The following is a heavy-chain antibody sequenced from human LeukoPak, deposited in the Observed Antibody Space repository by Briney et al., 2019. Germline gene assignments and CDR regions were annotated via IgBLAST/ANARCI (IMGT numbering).Heavy chain of an antibody. D-gene: IGHD4-17*01. CDR1: GYTFTGYY. V-gene: IGHV1-2*02. CDR3: ASSEYGDYSYYFDY. Sequence: ASVKVSCKASGYTFTGYYMHWVRQAPGQGLEWVGWINPNSGGTNYAQKFQGRATMTRDTSISTAYMELSRLRSDDTAVYYCASSEYGDYSYYFDYWGQGTLVTVSS. J-gene: IGHJ4*02. CDR2: INPNSGGT.